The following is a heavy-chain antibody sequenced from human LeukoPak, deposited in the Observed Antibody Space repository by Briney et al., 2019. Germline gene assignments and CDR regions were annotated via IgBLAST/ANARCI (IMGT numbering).Heavy chain of an antibody. CDR1: GFTFSSYG. J-gene: IGHJ4*02. D-gene: IGHD4-17*01. CDR3: ATGDYAPGY. V-gene: IGHV3-33*01. CDR2: IWYDGSNK. Sequence: PGRSLRLSCAASGFTFSSYGMHWVRQAPGKGLEWVAVIWYDGSNKYYADSVKGRFTISRDNSKNTLYLQMNSLRAEDKAVYCCATGDYAPGYWGQGTLVTVSS.